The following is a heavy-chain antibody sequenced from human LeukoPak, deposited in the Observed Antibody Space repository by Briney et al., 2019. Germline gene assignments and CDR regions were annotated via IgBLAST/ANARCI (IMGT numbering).Heavy chain of an antibody. V-gene: IGHV1-18*01. CDR1: GYTFTSYG. J-gene: IGHJ1*01. CDR3: ARGRLDYDSSGYSPAEYFQH. Sequence: ASVKVSCKASGYTFTSYGISWVRQAPGQGLEWMGWISAYNGNTNYAQKLQGRVTMTTDTSTSTAYMELRSLRSDDTAVYYCARGRLDYDSSGYSPAEYFQHWGQGTLVTVSS. CDR2: ISAYNGNT. D-gene: IGHD3-22*01.